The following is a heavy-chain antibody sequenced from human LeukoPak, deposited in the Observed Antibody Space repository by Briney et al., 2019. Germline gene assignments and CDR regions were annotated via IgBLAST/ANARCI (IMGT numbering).Heavy chain of an antibody. CDR2: ISSSRSYI. D-gene: IGHD6-6*01. CDR1: GFTFSSYS. Sequence: GGSLRLSCAASGFTFSSYSMNWVRQAPGKGLEWVSSISSSRSYIYYADSVKGRFTISRDNAKNSLYLQMNSLRAEDTAVYYCARALVEYSSSPDIWGQGTMVPVSS. J-gene: IGHJ3*02. CDR3: ARALVEYSSSPDI. V-gene: IGHV3-21*01.